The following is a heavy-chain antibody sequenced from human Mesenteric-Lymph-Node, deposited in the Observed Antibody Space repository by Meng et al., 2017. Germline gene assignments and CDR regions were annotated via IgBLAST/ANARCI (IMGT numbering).Heavy chain of an antibody. V-gene: IGHV1-18*01. CDR3: ARVEVGITSGDY. CDR2: ISAYNGNT. D-gene: IGHD1-26*01. Sequence: QAQLVPAVGKVKNPGASSTVACKASVYTFTNDGITWVRQAPGQGLEWMGWISAYNGNTNYVQTLQGRLTMTTDTSTSTAYMELRSLRSDDTAVYYCARVEVGITSGDYWGQGTLVTVSS. J-gene: IGHJ4*02. CDR1: VYTFTNDG.